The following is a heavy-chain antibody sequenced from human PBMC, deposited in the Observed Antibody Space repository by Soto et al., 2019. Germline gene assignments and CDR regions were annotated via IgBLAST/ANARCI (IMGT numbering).Heavy chain of an antibody. D-gene: IGHD4-17*01. V-gene: IGHV4-59*01. Sequence: QVQLQESGPGLVKPSETLSLTCTVSGGSISSYYWSWIRQPPGKGLEWMGYIYYSGSTNYNPSLKSRVTISVDTSRNQFSLKLSSVTAADTDVYYCARADGDYVGWFDTWGQGTLVTVSS. CDR2: IYYSGST. J-gene: IGHJ5*02. CDR1: GGSISSYY. CDR3: ARADGDYVGWFDT.